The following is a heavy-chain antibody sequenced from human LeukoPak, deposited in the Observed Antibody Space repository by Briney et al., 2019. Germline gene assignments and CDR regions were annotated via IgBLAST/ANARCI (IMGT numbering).Heavy chain of an antibody. CDR1: GFTFSSYA. Sequence: GGSLRLSCAASGFTFSSYAMHWVRQAPGKGLEWVSVISGSGGSTYYAGSVKGRFTISRDNSKNTLYLQMNSLRAEDTAIYYCAKDRGTSLCDAFDIWGQGTMVTVSS. D-gene: IGHD6-25*01. CDR3: AKDRGTSLCDAFDI. V-gene: IGHV3-23*01. CDR2: ISGSGGST. J-gene: IGHJ3*02.